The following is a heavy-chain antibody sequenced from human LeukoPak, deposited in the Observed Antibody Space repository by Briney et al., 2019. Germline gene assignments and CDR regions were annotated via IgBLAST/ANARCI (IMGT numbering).Heavy chain of an antibody. CDR1: GYTFTSYG. Sequence: GASVKVSCKASGYTFTSYGISWVRQAPGQGLEWMGWISAYYGNTNYAQKLQGRVTMTTDTSTSTAYMELRSLRSDDTAVYYCAREGTTGEEDYYYGMDVWGQGTTVTVSS. J-gene: IGHJ6*02. V-gene: IGHV1-18*01. CDR2: ISAYYGNT. CDR3: AREGTTGEEDYYYGMDV. D-gene: IGHD1-1*01.